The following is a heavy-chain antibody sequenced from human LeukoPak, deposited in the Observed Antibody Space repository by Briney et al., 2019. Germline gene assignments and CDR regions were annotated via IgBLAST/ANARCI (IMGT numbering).Heavy chain of an antibody. J-gene: IGHJ6*03. CDR1: GFTFSSYA. V-gene: IGHV3-30*04. Sequence: GGSLRLSCAASGFTFSSYAMHWVRQAPGKGLEWVAVISYDGSNKYYADSVKGRFTISRDNSKNTLYLQMNSLKGDDTAVYYCAKDSAFYYIDVWGKGTTVIISS. CDR2: ISYDGSNK. CDR3: AKDSAFYYIDV. D-gene: IGHD3-10*01.